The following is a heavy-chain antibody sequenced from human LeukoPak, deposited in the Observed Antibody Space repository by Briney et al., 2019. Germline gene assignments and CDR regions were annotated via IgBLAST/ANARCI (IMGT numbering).Heavy chain of an antibody. Sequence: GESLKISCKGSGYSFTSYWIGWVRQMPGKGLEWMGIIYPGDSDTRYSPSFQGQVTISADKSISTAYLQWSSLKASDTAMYYCARRQFYYYDSSGSFDYWGQGTLVTVSS. CDR3: ARRQFYYYDSSGSFDY. CDR1: GYSFTSYW. D-gene: IGHD3-22*01. V-gene: IGHV5-51*01. CDR2: IYPGDSDT. J-gene: IGHJ4*02.